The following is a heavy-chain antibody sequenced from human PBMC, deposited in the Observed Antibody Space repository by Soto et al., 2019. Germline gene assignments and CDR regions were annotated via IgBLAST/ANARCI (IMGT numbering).Heavy chain of an antibody. V-gene: IGHV3-74*03. CDR1: GFTFSSDW. D-gene: IGHD3-10*01. CDR2: IKSDGSDT. CDR3: ARAASFNHGGKSRVEF. J-gene: IGHJ4*02. Sequence: EGSLRLSCVASGFTFSSDWMHWVRKSPGKGLVWVAHIKSDGSDTKYADSVKGRFTISRDNAKNSVYLQMNSLRAEDTAVYCCARAASFNHGGKSRVEFWGQRSQVTVCS.